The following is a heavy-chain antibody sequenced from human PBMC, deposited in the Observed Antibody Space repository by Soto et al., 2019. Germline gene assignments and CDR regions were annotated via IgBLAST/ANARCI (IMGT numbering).Heavy chain of an antibody. CDR2: TYYRSKWYN. CDR1: ADSVSSNSAA. Sequence: SQTLSLTCAISADSVSSNSAAWNWIRQSKSRELEWLGRTYYRSKWYNDYTGSVKSRITINPDTSKNQFSLQLNSVTPEYTAVYYCARGAGYYYGMDVWGPGTTVTVSS. J-gene: IGHJ6*02. CDR3: ARGAGYYYGMDV. V-gene: IGHV6-1*01. D-gene: IGHD6-13*01.